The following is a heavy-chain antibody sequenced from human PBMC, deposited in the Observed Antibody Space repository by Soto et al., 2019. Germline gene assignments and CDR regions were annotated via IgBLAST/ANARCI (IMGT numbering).Heavy chain of an antibody. CDR3: ARDRGSSGWYAGGWFDP. V-gene: IGHV3-21*01. J-gene: IGHJ5*02. Sequence: EVQLVESGGGLVKPGGSLRLSCAASGFTFSSYSMNWVRQAPVKGLEWVSCISSSSSNKYYADSVKGRFTISRDNAKNSLYLQMNSLRAEDTAVYYCARDRGSSGWYAGGWFDPWGQGTLVTVSS. D-gene: IGHD6-19*01. CDR1: GFTFSSYS. CDR2: ISSSSSNK.